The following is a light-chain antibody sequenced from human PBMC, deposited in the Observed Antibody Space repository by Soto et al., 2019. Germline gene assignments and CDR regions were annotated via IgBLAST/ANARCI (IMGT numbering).Light chain of an antibody. Sequence: EIVMTQSPATLSVSPGERATLSCRASQSVSSNLAWYQQKPGQAPRLLIYGASTRATGIPARFSGSGSGTVFTLTISSLQSEDFAVYYCQQYNNWPLFGQGTKVEIK. CDR2: GAS. CDR1: QSVSSN. CDR3: QQYNNWPL. V-gene: IGKV3-15*01. J-gene: IGKJ1*01.